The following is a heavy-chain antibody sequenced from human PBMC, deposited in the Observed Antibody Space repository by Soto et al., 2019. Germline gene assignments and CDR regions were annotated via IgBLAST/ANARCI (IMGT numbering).Heavy chain of an antibody. CDR2: ISSSSSYI. Sequence: GGSLRLSCAASGFTFSSYSMNWVRQAPGKGLEWVSSISSSSSYIYYADSVKGRFTISRDNAKNSLYLQMNSLRAEDTAVYYCARDSAYGDPCDYWGQGTLVTVSS. CDR3: ARDSAYGDPCDY. V-gene: IGHV3-21*01. D-gene: IGHD4-17*01. CDR1: GFTFSSYS. J-gene: IGHJ4*02.